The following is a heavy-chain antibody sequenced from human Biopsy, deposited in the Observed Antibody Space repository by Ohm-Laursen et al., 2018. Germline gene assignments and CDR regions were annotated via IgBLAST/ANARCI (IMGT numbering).Heavy chain of an antibody. D-gene: IGHD2-15*01. CDR2: VYFTGST. CDR1: GVSIRSYY. J-gene: IGHJ6*02. CDR3: ARDRRGDSYMDV. V-gene: IGHV4-59*01. Sequence: GTLSLTCTVSGVSIRSYYWSWIRQTPAKGLEWIGHVYFTGSTNFNPSLKSRVTISVDTSRVRFSLTLSSVTAADTAIYYCARDRRGDSYMDVWGQGTTVTVSS.